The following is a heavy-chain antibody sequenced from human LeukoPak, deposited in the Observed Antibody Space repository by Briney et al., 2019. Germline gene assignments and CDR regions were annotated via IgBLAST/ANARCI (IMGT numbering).Heavy chain of an antibody. CDR1: GFTFSSYG. Sequence: QPGRSLRLSCAASGFTFSSYGMHWVRQAPGKGLEWVAVISYDGSNKYYADSVKGRFTISRDNSMNTLYLQMNSLRAEDTAVYYCARSTLYYYYGMDVWGKGTTVTVSS. CDR3: ARSTLYYYYGMDV. CDR2: ISYDGSNK. J-gene: IGHJ6*04. V-gene: IGHV3-30*03.